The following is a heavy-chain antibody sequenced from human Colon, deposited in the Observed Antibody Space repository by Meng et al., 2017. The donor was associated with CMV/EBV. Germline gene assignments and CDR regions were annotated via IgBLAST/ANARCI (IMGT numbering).Heavy chain of an antibody. CDR2: ISGNGASA. J-gene: IGHJ4*02. CDR3: AKGFY. Sequence: EEQVLGSGGDLVQPGWSLRLSCAVSGFRFNNDAMTWVRQAPGKGLEWVATISGNGASAYYADSVKGRFTISRDNSKNMVYLQMKTLRDEDTAVYYCAKGFYWGQGTLVTVSS. CDR1: GFRFNNDA. V-gene: IGHV3-23*01.